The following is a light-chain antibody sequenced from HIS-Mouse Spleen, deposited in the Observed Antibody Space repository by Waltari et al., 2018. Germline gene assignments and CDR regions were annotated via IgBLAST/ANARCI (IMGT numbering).Light chain of an antibody. CDR3: QPYGSFLFP. Sequence: SARARQRVSRRYVAWFSRETGQASRIPMYGASSRATGTPDRVSGSASGTDFTLTISRLENDDSAVYYCQPYGSFLFPFGPGTTV. CDR2: GAS. CDR1: QRVSRRY. J-gene: IGKJ3*01. V-gene: IGKV3-20*01.